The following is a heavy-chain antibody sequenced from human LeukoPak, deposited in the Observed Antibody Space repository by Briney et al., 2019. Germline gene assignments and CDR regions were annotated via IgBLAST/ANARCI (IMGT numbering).Heavy chain of an antibody. Sequence: GGSLRLSCATSGITVSSEYMSWVRQAAGEGLEWVAVKWYDGSNKYYADSVKGRFTISRDNSKNTLYLQMNSLRAEDTAVYYCARGDYYDSSGYSQYFQHWGQGTLVTVSS. CDR1: GITVSSEY. J-gene: IGHJ1*01. CDR3: ARGDYYDSSGYSQYFQH. CDR2: KWYDGSNK. D-gene: IGHD3-22*01. V-gene: IGHV3-33*08.